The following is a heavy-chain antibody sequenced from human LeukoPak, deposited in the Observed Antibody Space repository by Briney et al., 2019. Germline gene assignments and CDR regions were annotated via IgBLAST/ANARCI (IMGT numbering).Heavy chain of an antibody. CDR3: ARDLSYDFWSGYYHYYYGMDV. CDR2: INPNSGGT. J-gene: IGHJ6*02. CDR1: GYTFTGYY. D-gene: IGHD3-3*01. Sequence: ASVKVSCKASGYTFTGYYMHWVRQAPGQGLEWMGWINPNSGGTNYARKFQGRVTMTRDTSISIAYMELSRLRSDDTAVYYCARDLSYDFWSGYYHYYYGMDVWGQGTTVTVSS. V-gene: IGHV1-2*02.